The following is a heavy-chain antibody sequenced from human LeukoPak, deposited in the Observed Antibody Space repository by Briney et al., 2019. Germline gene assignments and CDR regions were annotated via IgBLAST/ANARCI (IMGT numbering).Heavy chain of an antibody. J-gene: IGHJ4*02. V-gene: IGHV3-23*01. CDR1: GFTFSSFA. Sequence: GGSLRLSCVDSGFTFSSFAMSWVRQAPGKGLEWVSTISSSGSTTYYVDSVKGRFTISRDNSRNTLYLQMNSLRGEDTAVYYCARESPAFGYWGQGTLVTVS. CDR3: ARESPAFGY. CDR2: ISSSGSTT.